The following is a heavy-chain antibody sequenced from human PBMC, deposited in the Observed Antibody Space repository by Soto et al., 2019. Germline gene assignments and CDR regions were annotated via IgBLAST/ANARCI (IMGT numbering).Heavy chain of an antibody. V-gene: IGHV3-21*01. Sequence: GSLRLSCAASGVTFSSYNLNWVRQAPGKGLEWVSSISRSAGNTYYADSVKGRFTISRDNAKNSMYLQMNSLRAEDTAVYYCARDHVPGLDAFDIWAQGTMVTVSS. CDR1: GVTFSSYN. CDR3: ARDHVPGLDAFDI. J-gene: IGHJ3*02. CDR2: ISRSAGNT.